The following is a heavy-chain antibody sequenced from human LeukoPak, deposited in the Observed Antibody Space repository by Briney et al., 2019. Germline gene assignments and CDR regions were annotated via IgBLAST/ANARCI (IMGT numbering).Heavy chain of an antibody. J-gene: IGHJ3*02. D-gene: IGHD6-13*01. Sequence: GGSLRLSCAASGFTVSSNYMSWVRQAPGEGLEWVSAISGSGGSTYYADSVKGRFTISRDNSKNTLYLQMNSLRAEDTAVYYCAKDSSSPKGFGAFDIWGQGTMVTVSS. CDR1: GFTVSSNY. V-gene: IGHV3-23*01. CDR2: ISGSGGST. CDR3: AKDSSSPKGFGAFDI.